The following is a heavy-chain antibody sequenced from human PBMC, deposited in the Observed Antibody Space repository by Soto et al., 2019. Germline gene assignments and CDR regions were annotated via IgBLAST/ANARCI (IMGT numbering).Heavy chain of an antibody. D-gene: IGHD4-17*01. Sequence: GGSLRLSCAASGFTFSGSAMHWVRQASGKGLEWVGRIRSKANSYATAYAASVKGRFTISRDDSKNTAYLQMNSLKTEDTAVYYCTSRMTTVARGYYFDYWGQGTLVTVSS. CDR2: IRSKANSYAT. CDR3: TSRMTTVARGYYFDY. CDR1: GFTFSGSA. V-gene: IGHV3-73*01. J-gene: IGHJ4*02.